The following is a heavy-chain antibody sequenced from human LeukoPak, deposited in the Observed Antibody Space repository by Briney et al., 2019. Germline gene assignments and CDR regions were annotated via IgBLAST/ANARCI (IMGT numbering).Heavy chain of an antibody. CDR2: VSYDASKY. CDR3: AKDRPLYSGSQHFDF. V-gene: IGHV3-30*18. CDR1: GFSFSSYG. J-gene: IGHJ4*02. D-gene: IGHD1-26*01. Sequence: PGGSLRLSCAASGFSFSSYGMHWVRQAPGKGLEWVAVVSYDASKYYHADSVKGRFTISRDNSKNTLYLQMDSLKPDDTAVYYCAKDRPLYSGSQHFDFWGQGTLATASS.